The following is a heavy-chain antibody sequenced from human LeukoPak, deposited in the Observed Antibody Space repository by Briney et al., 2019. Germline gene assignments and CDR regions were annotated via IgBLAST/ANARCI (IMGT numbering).Heavy chain of an antibody. CDR1: GFTFSSYS. D-gene: IGHD2-21*02. V-gene: IGHV3-21*01. J-gene: IGHJ4*02. CDR2: ISSSSSYI. CDR3: ARGRGHIVVVTSDH. Sequence: PGGSLRLSCAAPGFTFSSYSMNWVRQAPGKGLEWVSSISSSSSYIYYADSVKGRFTISRDNAKNSLYLQMNSLRAEDTAVYYCARGRGHIVVVTSDHWGQGTLVTVSS.